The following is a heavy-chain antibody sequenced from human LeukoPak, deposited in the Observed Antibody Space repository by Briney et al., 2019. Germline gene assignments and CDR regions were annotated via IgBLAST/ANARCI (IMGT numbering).Heavy chain of an antibody. CDR2: INSDGSST. CDR1: GFTFSSYW. J-gene: IGHJ4*02. D-gene: IGHD3-22*01. CDR3: ARERDYYDSSGYYQSILSLDY. V-gene: IGHV3-74*01. Sequence: GGSLRLSCAASGFTFSSYWMHWVRQAPGKGLVWVSRINSDGSSTSYADSVKGRFTISRDNAKNTLYLQMNSLRAEDTAVYYCARERDYYDSSGYYQSILSLDYWGQGTLVTVSS.